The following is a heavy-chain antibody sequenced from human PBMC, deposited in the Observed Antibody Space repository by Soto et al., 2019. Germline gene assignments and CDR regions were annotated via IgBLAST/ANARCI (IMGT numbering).Heavy chain of an antibody. Sequence: SVKVSCKASGGTFSSYAISWVRQAPGQGLEWMGGIIPIFGTANYAQKFQGRVTITADESTSTAYMELSSLRSEDTAVHYCASSTYYYDSSGYYPTSSSLDYWGQGTLVTVSS. CDR3: ASSTYYYDSSGYYPTSSSLDY. CDR1: GGTFSSYA. CDR2: IIPIFGTA. V-gene: IGHV1-69*13. D-gene: IGHD3-22*01. J-gene: IGHJ4*02.